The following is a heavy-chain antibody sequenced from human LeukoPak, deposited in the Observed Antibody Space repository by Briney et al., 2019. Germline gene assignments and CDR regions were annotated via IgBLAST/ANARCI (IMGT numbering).Heavy chain of an antibody. Sequence: SQTLSLTCAISGDSASHNRAAWNWIRQSPSRGLELLGRTSYGSMWYNDYEVFVSSRIINNPDTSNNQFSLPLISVTPEDTAVYYCAMDNWGKLYFDYWGQGALVTVSS. CDR2: TSYGSMWYN. D-gene: IGHD1-1*01. V-gene: IGHV6-1*01. CDR1: GDSASHNRAA. CDR3: AMDNWGKLYFDY. J-gene: IGHJ4*02.